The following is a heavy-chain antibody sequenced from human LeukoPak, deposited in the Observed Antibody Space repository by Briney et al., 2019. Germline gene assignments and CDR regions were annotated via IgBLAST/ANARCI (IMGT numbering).Heavy chain of an antibody. CDR2: IYTSGST. CDR3: ARHRGAAGPFFDY. CDR1: GGSISSVSYY. V-gene: IGHV4-61*02. Sequence: SETLSLTCTVSGGSISSVSYYWSWIREPAGKGLEWIGRIYTSGSTEYNPSLKSRVTISVDTSKNQFSLKLSSVTAADTAVYYCARHRGAAGPFFDYWGQGTLVTVSS. D-gene: IGHD6-13*01. J-gene: IGHJ4*02.